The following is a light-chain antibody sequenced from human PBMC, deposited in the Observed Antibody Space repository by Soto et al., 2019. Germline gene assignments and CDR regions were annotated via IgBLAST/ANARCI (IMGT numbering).Light chain of an antibody. CDR3: QSFDSSLNGWV. Sequence: QSVLTQPPSVSGAPGQRVTISCTGSSSNIEAGYAIHWYQQFPGAAPKLLIFNSVNRPSGVPDRFSGSQSGTSASLAITGLQAEDEADFYCQSFDSSLNGWVFGGGTQLTVL. V-gene: IGLV1-40*01. CDR2: NSV. CDR1: SSNIEAGYA. J-gene: IGLJ7*01.